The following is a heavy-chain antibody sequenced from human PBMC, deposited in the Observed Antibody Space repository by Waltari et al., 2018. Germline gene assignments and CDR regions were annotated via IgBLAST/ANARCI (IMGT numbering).Heavy chain of an antibody. CDR3: ARDRREEQQLVNNWFDP. CDR2: IYYSGST. V-gene: IGHV4-59*11. D-gene: IGHD6-13*01. J-gene: IGHJ5*02. Sequence: QVQLQESGPGLVKPSETLSLTCTVSGGSISSHYWSWIRQPPGKGLEWIGYIYYSGSTNYNPSLKRRVTISVDTSKNQFSLKLSSVTAADTAVYYCARDRREEQQLVNNWFDPWGQGTLVTVSS. CDR1: GGSISSHY.